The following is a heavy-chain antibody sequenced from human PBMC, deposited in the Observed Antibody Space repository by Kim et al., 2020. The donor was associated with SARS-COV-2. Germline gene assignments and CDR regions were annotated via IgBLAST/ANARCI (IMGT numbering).Heavy chain of an antibody. V-gene: IGHV3-20*04. CDR2: INWNGVST. Sequence: GGSLRLSCAASGFIFDDYGMSWVRQVPGKGLEWVSGINWNGVSTGYVVSVRGRFTISRDNAKNSLYLQMNSLSPEDTALYYCARGHRRHDYNYGGNQWGQGTLVTVSS. D-gene: IGHD4-4*01. CDR3: ARGHRRHDYNYGGNQ. J-gene: IGHJ4*02. CDR1: GFIFDDYG.